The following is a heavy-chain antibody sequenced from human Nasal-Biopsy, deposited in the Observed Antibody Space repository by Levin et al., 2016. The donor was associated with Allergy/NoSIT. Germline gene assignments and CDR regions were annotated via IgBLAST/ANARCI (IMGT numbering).Heavy chain of an antibody. J-gene: IGHJ6*02. CDR2: ITDSGDVT. Sequence: GESLKISCAASGFTFSRKGMSWVRQAPGKGLEWISGITDSGDVTYYADSVKGRFTISRDNSRDTLYLQMNSLTVEDTAVYYCARDSNYQNAMDVWGRGTQVTVS. CDR3: ARDSNYQNAMDV. V-gene: IGHV3-23*01. CDR1: GFTFSRKG. D-gene: IGHD5-24*01.